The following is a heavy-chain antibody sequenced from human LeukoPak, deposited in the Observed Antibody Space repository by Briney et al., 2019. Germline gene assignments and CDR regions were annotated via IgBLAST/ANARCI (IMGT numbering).Heavy chain of an antibody. CDR3: TREEGGSYGLPDY. Sequence: SETLSLTCTVSGGSISTYYWSWIRQPAGKGLEWIGRMYTSGNTNYNPSLKSRVTMSVDTSKNQFSLKLSSATAADTAVYYCTREEGGSYGLPDYWGQGTLVTVSS. J-gene: IGHJ4*02. CDR1: GGSISTYY. V-gene: IGHV4-4*07. CDR2: MYTSGNT. D-gene: IGHD1-26*01.